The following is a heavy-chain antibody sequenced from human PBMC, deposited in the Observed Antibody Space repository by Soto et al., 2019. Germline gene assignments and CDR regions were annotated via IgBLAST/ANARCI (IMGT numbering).Heavy chain of an antibody. V-gene: IGHV1-18*01. CDR1: GYTFNSYG. Sequence: QVQLVQSGAEVKKPGASVKVSCKASGYTFNSYGISWVRQAPGQGLEWMGWISAYNGNKKYAQKLQGRVTMTTDTSQSKGYMELRSLRSDGTAVFYWARDLGQQLFDFWGPGTLVTVSS. D-gene: IGHD6-13*01. CDR2: ISAYNGNK. CDR3: ARDLGQQLFDF. J-gene: IGHJ5*01.